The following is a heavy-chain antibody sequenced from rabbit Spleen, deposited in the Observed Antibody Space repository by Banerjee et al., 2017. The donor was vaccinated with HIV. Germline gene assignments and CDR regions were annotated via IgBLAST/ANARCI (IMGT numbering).Heavy chain of an antibody. CDR3: ARDLYGGSSYAEWLEL. CDR1: GFSFSSNW. J-gene: IGHJ5*01. D-gene: IGHD8-1*01. V-gene: IGHV1S45*01. CDR2: IDTSDGDT. Sequence: LEESGGGLVKPGGTLTLTCTVSGFSFSSNWICWVRQAPGKGLEWIACIDTSDGDTDYANWPKGRFTISKTSSTTVTLQMTSLTAADTATYFCARDLYGGSSYAEWLELWGQGTLVTVS.